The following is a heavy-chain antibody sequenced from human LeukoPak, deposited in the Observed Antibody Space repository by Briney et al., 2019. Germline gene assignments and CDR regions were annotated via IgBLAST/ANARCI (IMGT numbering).Heavy chain of an antibody. CDR2: INWNGGST. Sequence: GGSLRLSCAASGFTFDDYGMSWVRQAPGKGLEWVSGINWNGGSTGYADSVKGRFTISRDNAKNSLYLQMNSLRAEDTALYYCARRDIVVVPAAIFGAFDIWGQGTMATVSS. CDR3: ARRDIVVVPAAIFGAFDI. D-gene: IGHD2-2*02. V-gene: IGHV3-20*04. J-gene: IGHJ3*02. CDR1: GFTFDDYG.